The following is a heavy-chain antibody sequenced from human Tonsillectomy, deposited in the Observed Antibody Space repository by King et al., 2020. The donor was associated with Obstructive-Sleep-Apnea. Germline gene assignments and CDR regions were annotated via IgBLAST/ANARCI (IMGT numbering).Heavy chain of an antibody. Sequence: QLVQSGGGVVQPGRSLRLSCAASGFTFRSYGMHWVRQAPGKGLEWVAFIWFDGSKKYYADSGKGRFTISRDNSKNTLYLQMNSLRAEDTAVYYCAKDSSSGYFGSGSYFAPLDYWGQGTLVTGSS. J-gene: IGHJ4*02. CDR3: AKDSSSGYFGSGSYFAPLDY. CDR2: IWFDGSKK. V-gene: IGHV3-30*02. D-gene: IGHD3-10*01. CDR1: GFTFRSYG.